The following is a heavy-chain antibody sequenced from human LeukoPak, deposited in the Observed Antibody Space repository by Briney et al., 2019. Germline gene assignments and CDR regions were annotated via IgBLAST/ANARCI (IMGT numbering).Heavy chain of an antibody. J-gene: IGHJ5*02. Sequence: PSETLSLTCTVSGGSISSYYWSWIRQPPGKGLEWIGYIYYSGSTNYNPSLKSRVTISVDTSKNQFSLKLSSVTAADTAVYYCARDRGPAWRGSGSYNLWGQGTLVTVSS. CDR3: ARDRGPAWRGSGSYNL. CDR1: GGSISSYY. CDR2: IYYSGST. V-gene: IGHV4-59*01. D-gene: IGHD3-10*01.